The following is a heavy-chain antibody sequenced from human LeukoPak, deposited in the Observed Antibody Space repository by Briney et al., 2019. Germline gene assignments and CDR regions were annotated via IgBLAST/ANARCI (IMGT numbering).Heavy chain of an antibody. Sequence: GASVTVSCKSSGFTFTDEYIHWVRQAPGQGLERMGWINPYSGAINYAQKFQGRVTLTRDTSISTAYMELSRLTSGDTAVYYCARDPKSQLLLDYWGQGTLVTVSS. D-gene: IGHD2-2*01. J-gene: IGHJ4*02. CDR1: GFTFTDEY. CDR2: INPYSGAI. CDR3: ARDPKSQLLLDY. V-gene: IGHV1-2*02.